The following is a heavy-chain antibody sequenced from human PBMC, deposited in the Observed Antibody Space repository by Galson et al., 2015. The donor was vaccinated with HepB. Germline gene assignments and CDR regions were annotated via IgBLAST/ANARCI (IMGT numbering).Heavy chain of an antibody. D-gene: IGHD6-13*01. J-gene: IGHJ5*02. Sequence: SLRLSCAASGFTFSSYAMHWVRQAPGKGLDYVSTVSSKGGSTYYAGSVKGRFTISRDNSKNTLYLQMSSLRAEDTAVYYCVNEGTAAGTPGWFDPWGQGTRVTVSS. V-gene: IGHV3-64D*06. CDR1: GFTFSSYA. CDR2: VSSKGGST. CDR3: VNEGTAAGTPGWFDP.